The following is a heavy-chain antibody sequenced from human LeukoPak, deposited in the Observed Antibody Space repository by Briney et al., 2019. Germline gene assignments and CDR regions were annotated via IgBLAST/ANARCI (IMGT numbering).Heavy chain of an antibody. CDR2: ISPDGSEQ. CDR3: AKGYCSGGSCGGGY. J-gene: IGHJ4*02. CDR1: GFTFSSFW. Sequence: GESLRLSCAASGFTFSSFWMSWVRQAPGKGLEWVANISPDGSEQNYVDSVKGRFTISRDTAKNSVYLQMNSLRDADTAVYYCAKGYCSGGSCGGGYWGQGTLVTVSS. D-gene: IGHD2-15*01. V-gene: IGHV3-7*02.